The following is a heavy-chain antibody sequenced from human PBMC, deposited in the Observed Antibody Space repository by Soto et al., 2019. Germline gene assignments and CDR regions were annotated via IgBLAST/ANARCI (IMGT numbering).Heavy chain of an antibody. CDR1: GGSITGYY. CDR3: ARESYFGSGATVVAY. J-gene: IGHJ4*02. D-gene: IGHD3-10*01. CDR2: IYYSGTT. V-gene: IGHV4-59*01. Sequence: SETLSLTCTVSGGSITGYYWSWIRQPPGKGLEWIGYIYYSGTTSYNPSLYSRVTMSVDTSKNQFSLKVNSVTAADTAVYYCARESYFGSGATVVAYWGKGTLVT.